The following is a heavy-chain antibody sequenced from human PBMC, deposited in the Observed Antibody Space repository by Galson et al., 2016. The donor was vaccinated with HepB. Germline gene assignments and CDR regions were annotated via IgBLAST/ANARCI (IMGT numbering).Heavy chain of an antibody. CDR2: IWYDGSNK. J-gene: IGHJ6*03. CDR1: GFTFSSYG. CDR3: AKESGWRMEDYYMDV. D-gene: IGHD3-3*01. Sequence: SLRLSCAASGFTFSSYGMHWVRQAPGKGLEWVAVIWYDGSNKYYADSVKGRFTISRDDSKNTLYLQMNSLRGEDTAAYFCAKESGWRMEDYYMDVWGKGTTVTVSS. V-gene: IGHV3-33*06.